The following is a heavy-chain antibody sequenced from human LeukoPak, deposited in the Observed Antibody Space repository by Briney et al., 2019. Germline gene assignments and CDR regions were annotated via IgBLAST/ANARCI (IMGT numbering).Heavy chain of an antibody. CDR2: MNPNSGNT. D-gene: IGHD3-9*01. J-gene: IGHJ6*03. CDR1: GGTFSSYA. Sequence: GASVKVSCKASGGTFSSYAISWVRQATGQGLEWMGWMNPNSGNTGYAQKFQGRVTITRNTSISTAYMELSSLRSEDTAVYYCARVSPVLRYFDWIRPYYYYMDVWGKGTTVTVSS. CDR3: ARVSPVLRYFDWIRPYYYYMDV. V-gene: IGHV1-8*03.